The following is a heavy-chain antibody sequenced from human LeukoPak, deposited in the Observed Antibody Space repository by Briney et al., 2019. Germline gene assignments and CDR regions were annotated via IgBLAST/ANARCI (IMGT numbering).Heavy chain of an antibody. J-gene: IGHJ4*02. CDR1: GFTFSSYA. Sequence: GGSLRLSCAASGFTFSSYAMSWVRQGLGKGLEWVSAISGSGGSTYYADSVKGRFTISRDNSKNTLYLQMNSLRAEDTAVYYCALWFGELVDYWGQGTLVTVSS. CDR2: ISGSGGST. D-gene: IGHD3-10*01. CDR3: ALWFGELVDY. V-gene: IGHV3-23*01.